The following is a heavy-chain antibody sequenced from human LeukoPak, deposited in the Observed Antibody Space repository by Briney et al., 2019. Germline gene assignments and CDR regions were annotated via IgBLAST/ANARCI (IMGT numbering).Heavy chain of an antibody. D-gene: IGHD2-2*01. CDR3: ARDSNPEGYCSSTSCYGWFDP. Sequence: ASVKVSCKASGYTFTGYYMHWVRQAPGQGLEWMGWINPNSGGTNYAQKFQGRVTMTRDTSISTAYMELSGLRSDDTAVYYCARDSNPEGYCSSTSCYGWFDPWGQGTLVTVSS. CDR2: INPNSGGT. J-gene: IGHJ5*02. V-gene: IGHV1-2*02. CDR1: GYTFTGYY.